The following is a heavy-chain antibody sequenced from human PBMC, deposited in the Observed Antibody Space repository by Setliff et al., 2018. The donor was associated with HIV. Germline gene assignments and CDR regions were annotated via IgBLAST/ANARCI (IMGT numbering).Heavy chain of an antibody. D-gene: IGHD5-18*01. CDR3: ARDPSDGYGHFDY. J-gene: IGHJ4*02. V-gene: IGHV4-61*02. CDR2: FTNRGST. Sequence: SETLSLTCTVSGGSMNSENNHWGWFRQPAGKGLEWIGRFTNRGSTDYNPSLKSRVTISIDRSRNQSSLKLSAVTAADTAVYFCARDPSDGYGHFDYWGQGALVTVSS. CDR1: GGSMNSENNH.